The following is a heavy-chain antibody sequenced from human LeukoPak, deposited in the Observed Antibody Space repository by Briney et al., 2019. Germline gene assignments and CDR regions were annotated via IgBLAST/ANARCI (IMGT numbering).Heavy chain of an antibody. CDR2: TYYRPRWYN. CDR3: ARRLTQYDCFDP. V-gene: IGHV6-1*01. Sequence: SQTLSLTCAISGDSVSSNSVTWNWIRQSPSRGLEWLGSTYYRPRWYNDYAVSVRGRITVNPDTSKNQFSLHLNSVTPEDTAVYYCARRLTQYDCFDPWGQGILVTVSS. CDR1: GDSVSSNSVT. D-gene: IGHD2-2*01. J-gene: IGHJ5*02.